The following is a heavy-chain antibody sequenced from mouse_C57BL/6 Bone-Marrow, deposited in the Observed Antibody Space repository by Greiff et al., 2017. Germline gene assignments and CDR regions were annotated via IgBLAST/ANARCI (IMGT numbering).Heavy chain of an antibody. V-gene: IGHV1-64*01. J-gene: IGHJ2*01. D-gene: IGHD2-2*01. CDR1: GYTFTSYW. CDR3: ARKVTIYFDY. Sequence: QVQLQQPGAELVKPGASVTLSCKASGYTFTSYWMHWVKQRPGQGLEWIGMIPPNSGSTNYNEKFKSKATLTVDKSSSTAYMQLSSLTSKDSAVYDCARKVTIYFDYWGQGTTLTGSS. CDR2: IPPNSGST.